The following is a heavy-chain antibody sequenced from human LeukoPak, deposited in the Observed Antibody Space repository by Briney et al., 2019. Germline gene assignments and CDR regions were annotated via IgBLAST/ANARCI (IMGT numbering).Heavy chain of an antibody. J-gene: IGHJ5*02. CDR2: VNRDGSEK. CDR1: GFTFSNYW. Sequence: PGGSLRLSCAASGFTFSNYWMSWVRQAPGKGLEWVANVNRDGSEKYYVDSVKGRFTISRDNAKNLMFLQMNSLRVEDTAVYYCARGEARYCTSSSCYEDWFDPWGQGILVTVSS. V-gene: IGHV3-7*05. D-gene: IGHD2-2*01. CDR3: ARGEARYCTSSSCYEDWFDP.